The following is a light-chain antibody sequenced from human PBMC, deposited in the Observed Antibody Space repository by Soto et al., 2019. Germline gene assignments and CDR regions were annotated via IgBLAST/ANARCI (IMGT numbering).Light chain of an antibody. CDR1: QSVRSN. Sequence: EIVMTQSPVTLSVSPGERATLSCRASQSVRSNLAWYQQKPGQAPRLLMYDASTRATGIPARFSGSGSGTEFTLNISSLQSEDFAVYYCQQYNNWPPWTFGQGTKVEIK. CDR2: DAS. CDR3: QQYNNWPPWT. V-gene: IGKV3-15*01. J-gene: IGKJ1*01.